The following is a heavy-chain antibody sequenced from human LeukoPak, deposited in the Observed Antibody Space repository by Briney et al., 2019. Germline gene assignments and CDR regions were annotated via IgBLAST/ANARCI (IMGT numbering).Heavy chain of an antibody. CDR1: GFTFSSYW. J-gene: IGHJ5*02. Sequence: GGSLRLSCAASGFTFSSYWMHWVRQAPGKGLVWVSRIKSDGSSTSYADSVKGRFTISRDNAKNALYLQMNSLRAEDTAVYYCARDHYYDNTFDPWGQGTLVTVSS. D-gene: IGHD3-22*01. V-gene: IGHV3-74*01. CDR2: IKSDGSST. CDR3: ARDHYYDNTFDP.